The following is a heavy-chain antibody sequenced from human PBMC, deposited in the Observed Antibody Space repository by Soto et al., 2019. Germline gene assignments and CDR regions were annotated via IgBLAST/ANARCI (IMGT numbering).Heavy chain of an antibody. CDR2: IIPIFGTS. CDR1: GGTFSGHA. V-gene: IGHV1-69*06. CDR3: ASGLPYFDTGGRWAFDY. D-gene: IGHD3-22*01. J-gene: IGHJ4*02. Sequence: QVQLVQSGAEVRKPRSSVKVSCKSSGGTFSGHALSWVRQAPGQGLEWMGGIIPIFGTSDNAQKFQGRVSITADTSTATADMELTSLRSEDTAVYSCASGLPYFDTGGRWAFDYWGQGSLVTVSS.